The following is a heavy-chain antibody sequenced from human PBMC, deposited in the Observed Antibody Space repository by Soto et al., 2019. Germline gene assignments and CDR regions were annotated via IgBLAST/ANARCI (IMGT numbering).Heavy chain of an antibody. CDR1: GYTFTSYG. D-gene: IGHD3-22*01. Sequence: GASVKVSCKASGYTFTSYGISWVRQAPGQGLEWMGWISAYNGNTNYAQKLQGRVTMTTDTSTSTAYMELRSLRSDDTAVYCCARLYYYDSSGYYNYFDYWGQGTLVTVSS. V-gene: IGHV1-18*01. J-gene: IGHJ4*02. CDR3: ARLYYYDSSGYYNYFDY. CDR2: ISAYNGNT.